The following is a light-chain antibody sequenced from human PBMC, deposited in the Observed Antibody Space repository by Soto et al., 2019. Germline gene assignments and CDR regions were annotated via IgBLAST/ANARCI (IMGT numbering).Light chain of an antibody. Sequence: EIVLTQSPGTLSLSPGERATLTCRASPSVSSSYLAWYQQKPSQAPRLLIYGASSRATGIPDRFSGSGSGTDFTLTISRLEPEDFAVYYCQQYGNAPRTFGQGTKLEIK. CDR2: GAS. CDR1: PSVSSSY. CDR3: QQYGNAPRT. J-gene: IGKJ2*01. V-gene: IGKV3-20*01.